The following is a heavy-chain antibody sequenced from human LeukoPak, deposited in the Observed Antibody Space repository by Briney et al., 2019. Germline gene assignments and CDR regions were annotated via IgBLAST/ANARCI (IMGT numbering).Heavy chain of an antibody. Sequence: PGGSLRLSCAASGFTFSSYGMHWVRQAPGKRLEWVAFVRYDGSNTYYADSVKGRFTISRDNSKNTLYLQMNSLRAEDTAVYYCAKDRSGNFDYWGQGTLVTVSS. J-gene: IGHJ4*02. D-gene: IGHD3-3*01. CDR2: VRYDGSNT. CDR1: GFTFSSYG. V-gene: IGHV3-30*02. CDR3: AKDRSGNFDY.